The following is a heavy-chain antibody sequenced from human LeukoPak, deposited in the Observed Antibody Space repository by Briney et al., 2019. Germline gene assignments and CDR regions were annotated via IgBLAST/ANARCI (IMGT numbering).Heavy chain of an antibody. V-gene: IGHV3-30-3*01. J-gene: IGHJ4*02. CDR2: ISYDGSNK. D-gene: IGHD2-15*01. CDR1: GFTFSSYA. Sequence: GGSLRLSCAASGFTFSSYAMHWVRQAPGKGLEWVAVISYDGSNKYYADSVKGRFTISRDNSKNTLYLQMNSLRAEDTAVYYCARIPLYCSGGSCYSGYWGQGTLVTVSS. CDR3: ARIPLYCSGGSCYSGY.